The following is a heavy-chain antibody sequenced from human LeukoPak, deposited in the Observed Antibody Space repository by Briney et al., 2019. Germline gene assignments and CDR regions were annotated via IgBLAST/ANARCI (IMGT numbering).Heavy chain of an antibody. CDR2: IYSGGST. CDR3: ASTTYYDFWSGYYGNDY. V-gene: IGHV3-66*02. CDR1: GFTVSSNY. J-gene: IGHJ4*02. D-gene: IGHD3-3*01. Sequence: GGSLRLSCAASGFTVSSNYMSWVRQAPGKGPESVSVIYSGGSTYYADSVKGRFTISRDNFKNTLYLQMNSLRAEDTAVYYCASTTYYDFWSGYYGNDYWGQGTLVTVSS.